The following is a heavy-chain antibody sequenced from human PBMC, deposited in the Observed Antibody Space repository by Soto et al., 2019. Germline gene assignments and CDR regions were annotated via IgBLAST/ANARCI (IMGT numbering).Heavy chain of an antibody. Sequence: GGSLRLSCAASGFTFSSYAMHWVRQAPGKGLEWVAVISYDGSNKYYADSVKGRFTISRDNSKNTLYLQMNSLRAEDTAVYYCARDYAPQSNYYYYGMDVWGQGTTVTVSS. CDR2: ISYDGSNK. CDR3: ARDYAPQSNYYYYGMDV. V-gene: IGHV3-30-3*01. D-gene: IGHD3-16*01. CDR1: GFTFSSYA. J-gene: IGHJ6*02.